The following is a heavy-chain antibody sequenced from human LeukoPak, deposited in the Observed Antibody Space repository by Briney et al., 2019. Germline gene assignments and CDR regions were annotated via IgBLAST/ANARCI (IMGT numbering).Heavy chain of an antibody. J-gene: IGHJ3*02. D-gene: IGHD3-3*01. CDR1: GYTFTSHG. CDR3: ARSFGSRYDFWSGWGI. CDR2: INPSGGST. V-gene: IGHV1-46*01. Sequence: ASVKVSCKASGYTFTSHGISWVRQAPGQGLEWMGIINPSGGSTSYAQKFQGRVTMTRDTSTSTVYMELSSLRSEDTAVYYCARSFGSRYDFWSGWGIWGQGTMVTVSS.